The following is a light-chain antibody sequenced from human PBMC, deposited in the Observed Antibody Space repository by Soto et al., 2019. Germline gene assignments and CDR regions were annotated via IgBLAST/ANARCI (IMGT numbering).Light chain of an antibody. Sequence: DVVMTQSPLSLPVTLGQPASISCRASQSLVYSDGNTYLSWFQQRPGQSPRRLIYKVSNRDSGVPDRFSGSGSGTDFTLKISRVEAEDVGLYYCMQGTHWPWTFGQGTKVDIK. J-gene: IGKJ1*01. CDR3: MQGTHWPWT. CDR2: KVS. CDR1: QSLVYSDGNTY. V-gene: IGKV2-30*01.